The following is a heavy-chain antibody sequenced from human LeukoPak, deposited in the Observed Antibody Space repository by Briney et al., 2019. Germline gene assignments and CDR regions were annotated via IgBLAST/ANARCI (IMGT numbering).Heavy chain of an antibody. J-gene: IGHJ4*02. CDR2: INPNSGGT. V-gene: IGHV1-2*02. CDR3: ARGLVVVPAAAGDY. Sequence: ASVKVSCKASGYTFSGYYMHWVRQAPGQGLEWMGWINPNSGGTYYAQKFQGRVTMTRDTSISTAYMELSRLRSDDTAVYYCARGLVVVPAAAGDYWGQGTLVTVSS. CDR1: GYTFSGYY. D-gene: IGHD2-2*01.